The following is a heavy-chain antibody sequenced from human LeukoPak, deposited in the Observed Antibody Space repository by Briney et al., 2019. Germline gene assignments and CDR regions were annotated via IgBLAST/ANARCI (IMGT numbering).Heavy chain of an antibody. CDR3: AGGYYDSSGYYLSN. Sequence: SETLSLTCTVSGGSISSGGYYWSWIRQPPGKGLEWIGYIYYSGSTNYNPSLKSRVTISVDTSKNQFSLKLSSVTAADTAVYYCAGGYYDSSGYYLSNWGQGTLVTVSS. CDR2: IYYSGST. CDR1: GGSISSGGYY. V-gene: IGHV4-61*08. D-gene: IGHD3-22*01. J-gene: IGHJ4*02.